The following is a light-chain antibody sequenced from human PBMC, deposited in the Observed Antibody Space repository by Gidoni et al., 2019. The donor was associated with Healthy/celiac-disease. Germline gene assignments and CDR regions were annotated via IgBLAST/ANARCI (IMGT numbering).Light chain of an antibody. CDR1: NIGSKS. Sequence: SYVLTQPPSVSVAPGKTARITCGGNNIGSKSVHWYQQKPGQAPVLVVYEDSDRPSGIPERFSGSNSGNTTTLTISRVEAGDEADYYCQVWDSRSDHVIFGGGTKLPVL. CDR3: QVWDSRSDHVI. J-gene: IGLJ2*01. CDR2: EDS. V-gene: IGLV3-21*03.